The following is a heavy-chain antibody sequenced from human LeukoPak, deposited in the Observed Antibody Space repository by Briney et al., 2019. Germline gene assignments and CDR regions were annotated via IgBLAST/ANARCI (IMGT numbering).Heavy chain of an antibody. CDR1: GFTFSNFA. CDR2: VGTATDT. CDR3: AKEGSRRRFDFDS. Sequence: PGGSLRLSCAASGFTFSNFAMSWFRQAPGRGLEWVSAVGTATDTSYADSVKGRFTISRDNSKNTLYLQMNSLGAEDTAVYYCAKEGSRRRFDFDSWGRGTLVTVSS. J-gene: IGHJ4*02. D-gene: IGHD3-16*01. V-gene: IGHV3-23*01.